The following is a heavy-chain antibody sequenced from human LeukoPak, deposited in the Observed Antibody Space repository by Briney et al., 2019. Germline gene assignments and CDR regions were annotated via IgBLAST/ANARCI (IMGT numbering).Heavy chain of an antibody. CDR3: ARVNGYGYTDY. Sequence: PGGSLRLSCAASGFTFSDYYMSWMRQAPGKGLEWVSYISNSGTIIHDADSVKGRFTISRDNAKNSLFLQMNSLRAEDTAVYYCARVNGYGYTDYWGQGTLVTVSS. CDR1: GFTFSDYY. D-gene: IGHD5-18*01. V-gene: IGHV3-11*01. J-gene: IGHJ4*02. CDR2: ISNSGTII.